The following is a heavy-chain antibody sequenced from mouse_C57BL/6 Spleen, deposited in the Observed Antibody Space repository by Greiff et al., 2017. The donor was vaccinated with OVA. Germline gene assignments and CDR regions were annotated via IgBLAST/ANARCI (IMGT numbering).Heavy chain of an antibody. CDR3: ARSRSTPDAMDY. D-gene: IGHD2-1*01. CDR1: GFNIKDYY. V-gene: IGHV14-2*01. Sequence: EVQLQQSGAELVKPGASVKLSCTASGFNIKDYYMHWVKQRTEPGLEWIGRIDPEDGETKYAPQFQGTATITADTSSNTAYLQLSSLTAEDTAVYYCARSRSTPDAMDYWGQGTSVTVSS. CDR2: IDPEDGET. J-gene: IGHJ4*01.